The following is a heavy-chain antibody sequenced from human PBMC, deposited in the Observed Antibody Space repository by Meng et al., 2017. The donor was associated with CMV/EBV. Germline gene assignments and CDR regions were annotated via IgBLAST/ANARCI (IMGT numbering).Heavy chain of an antibody. J-gene: IGHJ5*02. D-gene: IGHD3-22*01. CDR3: AREVVVITPYNWFDP. V-gene: IGHV4-61*02. CDR2: IYTSGST. Sequence: QLEGWRPGLEKPPHAPSLTCTVSCASTSSGSYYWSWIRQPAGKGLEWIGRIYTSGSTNYNPSLKSRVTISVDTSKNQFSLKLSSVTAADTAVYYCAREVVVITPYNWFDPWGQGTLVTVSS. CDR1: CASTSSGSYY.